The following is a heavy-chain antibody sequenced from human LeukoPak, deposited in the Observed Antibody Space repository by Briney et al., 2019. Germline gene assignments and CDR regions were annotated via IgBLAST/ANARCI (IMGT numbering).Heavy chain of an antibody. CDR1: GFTFSSYA. J-gene: IGHJ4*02. CDR3: ARDPRGYSYGLDY. Sequence: GGSLRLSCAASGFTFSSYAMHWVRQAPGKGQEWVAVISYDGSNKYYADSVKGRFTISRDNSKNTLYLQMNSLRAEDTAVYYCARDPRGYSYGLDYWGQGTLVTVSS. V-gene: IGHV3-30-3*01. D-gene: IGHD5-18*01. CDR2: ISYDGSNK.